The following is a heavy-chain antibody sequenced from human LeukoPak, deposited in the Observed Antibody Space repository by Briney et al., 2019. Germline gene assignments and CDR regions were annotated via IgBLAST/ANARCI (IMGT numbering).Heavy chain of an antibody. Sequence: GGSLRLSCAASGFTFSSYGMHWVRQAPGKGLEWVAVIWYDGSNKYYADSVKGRFTISRDNSKNTLYLQMNSLRAEDTAVYYCARWYSSGWFSGYYGMDVWGQGTTVTVSS. CDR1: GFTFSSYG. V-gene: IGHV3-33*01. CDR2: IWYDGSNK. J-gene: IGHJ6*02. D-gene: IGHD6-19*01. CDR3: ARWYSSGWFSGYYGMDV.